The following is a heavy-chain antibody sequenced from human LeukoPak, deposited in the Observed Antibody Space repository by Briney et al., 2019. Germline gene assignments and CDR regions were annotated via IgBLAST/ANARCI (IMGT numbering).Heavy chain of an antibody. V-gene: IGHV1-69*05. J-gene: IGHJ4*02. CDR3: ARDGGSGAYPY. Sequence: SVKVSCKASGGTFISYAISWVRQAPGQGLEWMGRIIPIFGTANYAQKLQGRGTITTDESTSTAYMELSSLRSEDTAVYYCARDGGSGAYPYWGQGTLVTVSS. CDR1: GGTFISYA. CDR2: IIPIFGTA. D-gene: IGHD4-23*01.